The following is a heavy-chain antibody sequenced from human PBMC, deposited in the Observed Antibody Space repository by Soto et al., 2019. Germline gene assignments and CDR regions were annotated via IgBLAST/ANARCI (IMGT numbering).Heavy chain of an antibody. J-gene: IGHJ6*02. V-gene: IGHV4-59*01. D-gene: IGHD3-3*01. CDR2: IFSSGST. CDR3: AREYYDFWSVTYSYYGLDV. Sequence: PSETLSLTCTVSGGSTSRYYWSWIRQAPGRGLEWIGNIFSSGSTNYNPSLKSRVAISVDTSKNQVSLKLNAVTTADTAVYYCAREYYDFWSVTYSYYGLDVWGQGTTVTVSS. CDR1: GGSTSRYY.